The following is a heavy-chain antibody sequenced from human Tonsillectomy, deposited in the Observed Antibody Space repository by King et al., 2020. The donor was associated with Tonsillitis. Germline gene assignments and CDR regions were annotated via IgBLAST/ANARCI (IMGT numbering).Heavy chain of an antibody. Sequence: QLVQSGAEVKKPGSSVKVSCKASGGSFSTYGVTWVRQAPGQGLEWLGGIIPMFGRPKYGQQFQGRLTITADESTSTVYMDLGSLRSDDTAVYYCARGHRNSNYDILTGYQPWGQGTLVTVSS. CDR2: IIPMFGRP. V-gene: IGHV1-69*12. J-gene: IGHJ5*02. CDR1: GGSFSTYG. CDR3: ARGHRNSNYDILTGYQP. D-gene: IGHD3-9*01.